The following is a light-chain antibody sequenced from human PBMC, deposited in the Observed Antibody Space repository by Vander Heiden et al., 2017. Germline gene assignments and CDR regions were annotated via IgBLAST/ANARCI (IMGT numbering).Light chain of an antibody. V-gene: IGKV1-5*03. CDR2: KAS. CDR3: QQYNSYLFT. Sequence: DIQMTQSPSTLSASVGDRVTITCRASQSISSWLAWYQQKPGKAPKLLIYKASSLESGVPSRFSGSGSGTEFTLTISSQQPDDSATYYCQQYNSYLFTFGPGTKVDIK. J-gene: IGKJ3*01. CDR1: QSISSW.